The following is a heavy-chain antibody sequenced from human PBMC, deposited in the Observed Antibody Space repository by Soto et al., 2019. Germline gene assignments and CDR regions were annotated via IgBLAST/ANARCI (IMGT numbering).Heavy chain of an antibody. D-gene: IGHD5-18*01. CDR1: GYTFTGYY. Sequence: ASVKVSCKASGYTFTGYYMHWVRQAPGQGLEWMGWINPNSGGTNYAQKFQGWVTMTRDTSISTAYMELSRLRSDDTAVYYCARGPRYSYGPRGGVFDIWGQGTMVTVSS. J-gene: IGHJ3*02. CDR3: ARGPRYSYGPRGGVFDI. V-gene: IGHV1-2*04. CDR2: INPNSGGT.